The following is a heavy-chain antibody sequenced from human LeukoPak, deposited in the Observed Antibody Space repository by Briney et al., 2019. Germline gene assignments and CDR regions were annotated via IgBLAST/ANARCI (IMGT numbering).Heavy chain of an antibody. CDR3: ARATYYYDSSGYYPLYYFDY. Sequence: GGSLRLSCAASGFTFSSYWMSWVRQAPGKGLEWVANIKQDGSEKYYVDSVKGRFTISRDNAKNSLYLQMNSLRAEDTAVYYCARATYYYDSSGYYPLYYFDYWGQGTLVTVSS. J-gene: IGHJ4*02. V-gene: IGHV3-7*01. CDR1: GFTFSSYW. CDR2: IKQDGSEK. D-gene: IGHD3-22*01.